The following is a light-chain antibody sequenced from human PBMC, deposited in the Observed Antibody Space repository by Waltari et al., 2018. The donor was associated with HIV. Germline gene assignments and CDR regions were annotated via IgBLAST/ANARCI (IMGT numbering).Light chain of an antibody. CDR2: DDS. J-gene: IGLJ1*01. Sequence: SYVLTQQPPPSVAPGQTARINCWGTNKGRQGVDWYQQKPGQAPVLVVYDDSGRPSGIPDRFSGSNSGNTVTLTISRVEAGDEADYYCQVWESSSDVFGTGTKVTVL. CDR1: NKGRQG. V-gene: IGLV3-21*02. CDR3: QVWESSSDV.